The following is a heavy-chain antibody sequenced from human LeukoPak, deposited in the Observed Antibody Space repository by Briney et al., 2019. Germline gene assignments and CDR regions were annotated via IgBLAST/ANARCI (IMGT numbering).Heavy chain of an antibody. CDR2: IKQDGSET. D-gene: IGHD5-12*01. V-gene: IGHV3-7*04. CDR1: GFTFSSYW. CDR3: ATEVTGRGRATLTFDY. Sequence: GGSLRLSCAASGFTFSSYWMSWVRQAPGRGLEWLANIKQDGSETSYADSVRGRFTMSRDNAKNSLYLQMNSLRAEDTAVYYCATEVTGRGRATLTFDYWSQGTLVTVSS. J-gene: IGHJ4*02.